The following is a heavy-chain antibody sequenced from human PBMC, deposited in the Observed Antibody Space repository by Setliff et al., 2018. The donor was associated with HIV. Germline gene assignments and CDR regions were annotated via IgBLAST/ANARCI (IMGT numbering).Heavy chain of an antibody. CDR2: IYPSGSIHPSGAT. CDR3: ARGGPTVAYGVDV. CDR1: GYSINNGYY. J-gene: IGHJ6*02. V-gene: IGHV4-38-2*02. Sequence: PSETLSLTCSVSGYSINNGYYWGWIRQPPGKGLEWIGNIYPSGSIHPSGATNYNPSLKGRVTISLDTSNNQFSLKVNSVTAADTAIYYCARGGPTVAYGVDVWGQGTTVTVSS. D-gene: IGHD4-17*01.